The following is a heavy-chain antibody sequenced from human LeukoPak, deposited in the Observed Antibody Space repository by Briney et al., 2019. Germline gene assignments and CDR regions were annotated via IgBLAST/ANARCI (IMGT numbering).Heavy chain of an antibody. J-gene: IGHJ5*02. CDR2: IQYDAINI. CDR3: AREAGTVVIGRFDP. Sequence: PGRSLRLSCAASGFTFSNYGMHWVRQAPGKGLEWVAFIQYDAINIKYGDSVKGRFTISRDNSKNTLYLQMNSLTPEDTAVYYCAREAGTVVIGRFDPWGQGTLVTVSS. V-gene: IGHV3-30*02. D-gene: IGHD2-15*01. CDR1: GFTFSNYG.